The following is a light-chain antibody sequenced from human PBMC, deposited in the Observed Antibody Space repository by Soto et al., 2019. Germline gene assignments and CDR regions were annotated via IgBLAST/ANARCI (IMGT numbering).Light chain of an antibody. CDR1: SIGSKS. J-gene: IGLJ2*01. CDR2: DNS. CDR3: AAWDDSLNAVV. Sequence: SYELTQPPSVSVAPGQTASITCGGNSIGSKSVHWYQQKPGQAPVLVVYDNSDRPSGIPERFSGSNSGNTATLTISWVEAGDEADYYCAAWDDSLNAVVFGGGTQLTVL. V-gene: IGLV3-21*02.